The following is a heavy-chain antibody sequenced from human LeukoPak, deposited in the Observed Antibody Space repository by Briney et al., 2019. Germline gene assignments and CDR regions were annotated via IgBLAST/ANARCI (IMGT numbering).Heavy chain of an antibody. CDR2: INPNSGGT. Sequence: ASVKVSCKASGYTFTGYYIHWVRQAPGQGLEWMGWINPNSGGTNYAQKFQGRVTMTRDTSISTAYMEVSRLRSDDTAVYYCARDSGSGSADWFDPWGQGTLVTVSS. CDR3: ARDSGSGSADWFDP. V-gene: IGHV1-2*02. J-gene: IGHJ5*02. D-gene: IGHD3-10*01. CDR1: GYTFTGYY.